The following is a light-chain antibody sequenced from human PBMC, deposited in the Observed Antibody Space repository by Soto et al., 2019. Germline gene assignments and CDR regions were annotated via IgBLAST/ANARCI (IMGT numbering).Light chain of an antibody. CDR3: QQFRNWPWT. CDR1: QSISIN. J-gene: IGKJ1*01. CDR2: GAS. V-gene: IGKV3D-15*01. Sequence: IVLTQSPDTLSVSPGDRVTLSCRASQSISINLAWYQHKPGQAPRLLIHGASTRATGVPARISGSGSGTEFTLTISSLQSEDFAVYYCQQFRNWPWTFGQGTRWIS.